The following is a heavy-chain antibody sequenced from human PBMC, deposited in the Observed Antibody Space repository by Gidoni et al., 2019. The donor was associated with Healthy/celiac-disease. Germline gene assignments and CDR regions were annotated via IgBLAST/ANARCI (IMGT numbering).Heavy chain of an antibody. CDR1: GGTFSSYA. Sequence: QVQLVQSGAEVKKPGSSVKVSCKASGGTFSSYAISWVRQAPGQGLEWMGGIIPIFGTANYAQKFQGRVTITADESTSTAYMKLSSLRSEDTAVYYCATNPSGYDWSYFDYWGQGTLVTVSS. CDR2: IIPIFGTA. D-gene: IGHD5-12*01. CDR3: ATNPSGYDWSYFDY. J-gene: IGHJ4*02. V-gene: IGHV1-69*01.